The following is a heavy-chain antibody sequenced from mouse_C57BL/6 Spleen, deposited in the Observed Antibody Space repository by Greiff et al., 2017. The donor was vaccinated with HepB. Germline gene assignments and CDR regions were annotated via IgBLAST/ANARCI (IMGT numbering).Heavy chain of an antibody. D-gene: IGHD2-2*01. V-gene: IGHV1-80*01. CDR2: IYPGDGDT. Sequence: VQLQQSGAELVKPGASVKISCKASGYAFSSYWMNWVKQRPGKGLEWIGQIYPGDGDTNYNGKFKGKATLTADKSSSTAYMQLSSLTSEDSAVYFCARRGYDRDYYAMDYWGQGTSVTVSS. CDR3: ARRGYDRDYYAMDY. CDR1: GYAFSSYW. J-gene: IGHJ4*01.